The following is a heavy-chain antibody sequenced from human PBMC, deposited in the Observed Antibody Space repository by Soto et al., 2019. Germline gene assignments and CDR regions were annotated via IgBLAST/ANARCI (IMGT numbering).Heavy chain of an antibody. V-gene: IGHV4-59*08. CDR1: GGSISSYY. CDR2: IYYSGST. Sequence: PEETLTLTCTVSGGSISSYYWSWIRQPPGKGLEWIGYIYYSGSTNYNPSLKSRVTISVDTSKNQFSLKLSSVTAADTAVYYCARARGARYFDYWGQGTLVTVSS. CDR3: ARARGARYFDY. D-gene: IGHD2-15*01. J-gene: IGHJ4*02.